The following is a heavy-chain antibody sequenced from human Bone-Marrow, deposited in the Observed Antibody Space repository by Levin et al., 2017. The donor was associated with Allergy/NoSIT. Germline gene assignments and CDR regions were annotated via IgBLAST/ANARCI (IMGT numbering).Heavy chain of an antibody. D-gene: IGHD1-26*01. J-gene: IGHJ3*02. Sequence: SETLSLTCTVSGGSIGTYYLTWVRQPAGKGLEWIGRIYSSGDIKFSPSLNSRVSMSVDTSKNQFSLKLTSVTAADTAVYYCARMGLLGAVDTWGQGTTVTVSS. CDR3: ARMGLLGAVDT. V-gene: IGHV4-4*07. CDR2: IYSSGDI. CDR1: GGSIGTYY.